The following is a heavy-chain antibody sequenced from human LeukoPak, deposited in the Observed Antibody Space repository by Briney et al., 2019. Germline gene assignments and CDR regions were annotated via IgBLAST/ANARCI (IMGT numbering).Heavy chain of an antibody. J-gene: IGHJ4*02. V-gene: IGHV4-30-2*01. CDR2: IYHSGST. Sequence: SETLSLTCAVSGGSISSGGYSWSWIRQPPGKGLEWIGYIYHSGSTYYNPSLKSRVTISVDRSKNQFSLKLNSVTAADTAVYYCARDGQGYYYDSSGYYFFDYWGQGTLVTVSS. CDR3: ARDGQGYYYDSSGYYFFDY. D-gene: IGHD3-22*01. CDR1: GGSISSGGYS.